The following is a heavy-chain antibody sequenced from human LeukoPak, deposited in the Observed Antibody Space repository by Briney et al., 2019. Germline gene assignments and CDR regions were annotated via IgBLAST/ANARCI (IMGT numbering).Heavy chain of an antibody. CDR1: GFTFSDYS. J-gene: IGHJ4*02. CDR2: ISARSTYI. D-gene: IGHD2-2*01. Sequence: GGSLRLSCAASGFTFSDYSINWVRQAPGKGLEWVSSISARSTYIYYGDSVKGRFTLSRDNAKNAVYLQMSSLRAEDTAVYYCARRSGTNSFDYWGQGTQVTVSS. CDR3: ARRSGTNSFDY. V-gene: IGHV3-21*01.